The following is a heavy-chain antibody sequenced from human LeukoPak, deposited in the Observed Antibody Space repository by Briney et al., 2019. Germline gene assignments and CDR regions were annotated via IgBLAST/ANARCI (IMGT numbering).Heavy chain of an antibody. Sequence: GGSLRLSCAASGFTFHNYDVHWVRQAPGKGLEWVALISYDGSNKYYTDSVKGRFTISRDNSKNTLYLQMNSLRAEDTAVYYCAKNGLLLGGHYFDYWGQGILVTVSS. CDR1: GFTFHNYD. V-gene: IGHV3-33*06. CDR2: ISYDGSNK. D-gene: IGHD2-15*01. J-gene: IGHJ4*02. CDR3: AKNGLLLGGHYFDY.